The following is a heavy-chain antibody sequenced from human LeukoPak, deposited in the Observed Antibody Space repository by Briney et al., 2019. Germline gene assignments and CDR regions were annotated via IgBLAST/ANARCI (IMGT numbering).Heavy chain of an antibody. CDR3: TTYKQLVKN. Sequence: GRSLRLSCTASGFTFGDYAMSWVRQAPGKGLEWVGFIRSKAYGGTTEYAASVKGRFTISRDDSKSSAYLQMNSLKTEDTAVYYCTTYKQLVKNWGQGTLVTVSS. CDR1: GFTFGDYA. V-gene: IGHV3-49*04. J-gene: IGHJ4*02. CDR2: IRSKAYGGTT. D-gene: IGHD6-13*01.